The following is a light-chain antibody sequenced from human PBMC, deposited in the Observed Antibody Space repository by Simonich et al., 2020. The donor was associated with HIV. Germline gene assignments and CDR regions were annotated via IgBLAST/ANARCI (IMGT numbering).Light chain of an antibody. J-gene: IGKJ2*01. V-gene: IGKV4-1*01. CDR1: QSVLYSSNNKNY. CDR3: QQYYSTPYT. CDR2: WAS. Sequence: DIVMTQSPDSLAVSLGERATINCKSSQSVLYSSNNKNYLAWYPQKPGPPPKLLIYWASTRESGVPDRFSGSGSGTDFTLTISSLQAEDVAVYYCQQYYSTPYTFGQGTKLEIK.